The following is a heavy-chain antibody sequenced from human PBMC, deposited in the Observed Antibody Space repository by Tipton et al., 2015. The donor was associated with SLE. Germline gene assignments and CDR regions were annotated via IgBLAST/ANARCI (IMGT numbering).Heavy chain of an antibody. CDR2: INHSGST. V-gene: IGHV4-34*01. D-gene: IGHD6-13*01. CDR3: ARASRIAAVDY. J-gene: IGHJ4*02. Sequence: TLSLTCTVSGGSISSHYWSWIRQPPGKGLEWIGEINHSGSTNYNPSLKSRVTISVDTSKNQFSLKLSSVTAADTAVYYCARASRIAAVDYWGQGTLVTVSS. CDR1: GGSISSHY.